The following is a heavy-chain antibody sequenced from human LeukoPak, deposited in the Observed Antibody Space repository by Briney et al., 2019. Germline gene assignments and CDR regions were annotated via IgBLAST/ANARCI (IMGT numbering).Heavy chain of an antibody. Sequence: GGSLRLSCAASGFIFDDYAMHWVRQAPGKGLEWVSVISGDGGSTYYADSVKGRFTISRDNSKNSLYLQMNSLRTEDTALYYCAKDIGDHDYGDYLGSFDYWGQGTLVTVSS. D-gene: IGHD4-17*01. CDR1: GFIFDDYA. J-gene: IGHJ4*02. CDR2: ISGDGGST. CDR3: AKDIGDHDYGDYLGSFDY. V-gene: IGHV3-43*02.